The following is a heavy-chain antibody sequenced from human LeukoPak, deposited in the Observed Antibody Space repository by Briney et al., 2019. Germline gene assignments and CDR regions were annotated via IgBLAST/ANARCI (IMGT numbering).Heavy chain of an antibody. V-gene: IGHV4-34*01. D-gene: IGHD2-15*01. CDR1: GGSLSGYS. CDR3: ARGHPPVVAARTNWFDP. Sequence: PSETLSLTCAVYGGSLSGYSWTWIRQSPGKGLEWIGEIDPSGTTSYNPSLKSRVTISLATSRNQFSLRLTSVTAADTAVYYCARGHPPVVAARTNWFDPWGQGIVVIVSS. J-gene: IGHJ5*02. CDR2: IDPSGTT.